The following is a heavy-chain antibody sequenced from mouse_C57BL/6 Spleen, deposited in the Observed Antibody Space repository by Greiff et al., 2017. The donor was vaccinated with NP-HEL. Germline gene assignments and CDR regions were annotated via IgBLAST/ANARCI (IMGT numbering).Heavy chain of an antibody. D-gene: IGHD1-1*01. CDR3: ARRRSYYYGSSYYFDY. V-gene: IGHV1-26*01. CDR2: INPNNGGT. Sequence: VQLQQSGPELVKPGASVKISCKASGYTFTDYYMNWVKQSHGKSLEWIGDINPNNGGTSYNQKFKGKATLTVDKSSSTAYMELRSLTSEDSAVYYCARRRSYYYGSSYYFDYWGQGTTLTVSS. CDR1: GYTFTDYY. J-gene: IGHJ2*01.